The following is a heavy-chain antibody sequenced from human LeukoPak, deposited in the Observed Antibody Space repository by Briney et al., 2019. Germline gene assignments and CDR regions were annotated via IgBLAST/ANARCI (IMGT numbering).Heavy chain of an antibody. D-gene: IGHD6-19*01. V-gene: IGHV3-23*01. CDR2: ISGTDGTT. J-gene: IGHJ4*02. Sequence: PGGSLRLSCAASGFIFSNYAMNWVRLAPGKGLEWVSTISGTDGTTYYADSVKGRFTISRDDSKNSLYLQMNSLRADDAALYYCVKGCGGWHGDYWGQGTLVTVSS. CDR1: GFIFSNYA. CDR3: VKGCGGWHGDY.